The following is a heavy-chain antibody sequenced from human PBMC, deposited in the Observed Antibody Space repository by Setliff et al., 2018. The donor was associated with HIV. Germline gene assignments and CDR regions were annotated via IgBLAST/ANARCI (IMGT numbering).Heavy chain of an antibody. CDR1: AFTFRRYS. CDR3: ARDRIDIISDEPRDAFDI. V-gene: IGHV3-21*01. Sequence: LRLSCAASAFTFRRYSMNWVRQAPGKGPEWVSSISSRSTYIYYAESVKGRFTISRDNAKNSLYLQMNSLRAEDTAVYYCARDRIDIISDEPRDAFDIWGQGTMVTVSS. D-gene: IGHD2-15*01. J-gene: IGHJ3*02. CDR2: ISSRSTYI.